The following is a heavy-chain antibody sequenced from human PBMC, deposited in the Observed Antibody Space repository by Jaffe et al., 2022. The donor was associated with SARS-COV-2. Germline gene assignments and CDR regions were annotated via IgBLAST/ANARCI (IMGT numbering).Heavy chain of an antibody. CDR2: IDPSDSYT. Sequence: EVQLVQSGAEVKKPGESLRISCKGSGYNFTTYWITWVRQMPGRGLEWMGNIDPSDSYTYYNPSFQGHVTISADKSISTAYLQWSSLRASDTAMYYCARLFRRELDLDYWGQGTLVTVSS. V-gene: IGHV5-10-1*03. D-gene: IGHD2-2*03. J-gene: IGHJ4*02. CDR1: GYNFTTYW. CDR3: ARLFRRELDLDY.